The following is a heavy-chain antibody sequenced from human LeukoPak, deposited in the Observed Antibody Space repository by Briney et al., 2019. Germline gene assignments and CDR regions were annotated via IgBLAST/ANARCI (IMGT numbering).Heavy chain of an antibody. V-gene: IGHV4-59*08. Sequence: PSETLSLTCTVSGGSISSYYWSWIRQPPGKGLEWIGYIYYSGSTNYNPSLKSRVTLSVDTSKNHFSLKLRSVTAADTAVYYCARSSYWGYFDLWGRGTLVTVSS. CDR2: IYYSGST. CDR1: GGSISSYY. CDR3: ARSSYWGYFDL. J-gene: IGHJ2*01. D-gene: IGHD2-21*01.